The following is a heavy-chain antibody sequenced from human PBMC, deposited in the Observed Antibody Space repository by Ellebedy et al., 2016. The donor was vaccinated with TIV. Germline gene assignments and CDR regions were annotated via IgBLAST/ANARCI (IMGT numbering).Heavy chain of an antibody. CDR1: GFTFSTYW. V-gene: IGHV3-7*02. J-gene: IGHJ5*02. Sequence: GESLKISCAASGFTFSTYWMSWVRQAPGKGLEWVANIKYDGSETYYGDSVKGRFPNSRDNARKSLYLQMDSLRAEDTAVYYCARWYDDSWTGFYTWGQGTQVTVSS. CDR3: ARWYDDSWTGFYT. CDR2: IKYDGSET. D-gene: IGHD3-3*01.